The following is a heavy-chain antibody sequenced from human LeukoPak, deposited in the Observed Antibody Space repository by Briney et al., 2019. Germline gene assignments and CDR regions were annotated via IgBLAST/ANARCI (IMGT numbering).Heavy chain of an antibody. J-gene: IGHJ4*02. CDR1: GGSISSSNYY. Sequence: SETLSLTCTVSGGSISSSNYYWGWIRQPPGKGLEWIGSIYYSGSTYYNPSLKSRVTISVDTSKNQFSLKLSSVTAADTAVYYCASLGVDTAMVYFDYWGQGTLGTVSS. CDR2: IYYSGST. V-gene: IGHV4-39*07. CDR3: ASLGVDTAMVYFDY. D-gene: IGHD5-18*01.